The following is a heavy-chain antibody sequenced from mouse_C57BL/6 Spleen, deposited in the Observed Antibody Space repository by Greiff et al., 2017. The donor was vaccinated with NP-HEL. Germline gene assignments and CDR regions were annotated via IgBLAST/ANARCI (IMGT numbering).Heavy chain of an antibody. CDR3: TRGDYYGSSYGWFAY. Sequence: VQLQQSGAELVRPGASVTLSCKASGYTFTDYEMHWVKQTPVHGLEWIGAIDPETGGTAYNQKFKGKAILTADKSSSTAYMELRSLTSEDSAVYYCTRGDYYGSSYGWFAYWGQGTLVTVSA. CDR2: IDPETGGT. J-gene: IGHJ3*01. D-gene: IGHD1-1*01. V-gene: IGHV1-15*01. CDR1: GYTFTDYE.